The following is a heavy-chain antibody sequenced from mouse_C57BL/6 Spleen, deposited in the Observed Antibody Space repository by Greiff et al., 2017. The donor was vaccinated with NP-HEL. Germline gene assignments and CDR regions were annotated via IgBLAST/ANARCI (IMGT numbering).Heavy chain of an antibody. J-gene: IGHJ2*01. CDR1: GYTFTSYW. CDR3: ARFITTVDFDY. V-gene: IGHV1-50*01. Sequence: QVQLQQPGAELVKPGASVKLSCRASGYTFTSYWMQWVKQRPGQGLEWIGEIDPSDSYTNYNQKFKGKATLTVDTSSSTAYMQLSSLTSEDSAVYYCARFITTVDFDYWGQGTT. CDR2: IDPSDSYT. D-gene: IGHD1-1*01.